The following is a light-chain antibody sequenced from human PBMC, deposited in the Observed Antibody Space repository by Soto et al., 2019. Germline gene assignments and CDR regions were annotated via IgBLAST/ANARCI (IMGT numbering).Light chain of an antibody. CDR3: AVWDDSLNGPV. V-gene: IGLV1-44*01. CDR1: SSNIGSNT. J-gene: IGLJ3*02. CDR2: SND. Sequence: QSVLTQPPSVSGTPGQRVTISCSGSSSNIGSNTVNWYQQLPGSAPRLLIYSNDQRPSGVPDRFSDSKSGTSDSLDITGLQSEDEADYYCAVWDDSLNGPVFGGGTKLTVL.